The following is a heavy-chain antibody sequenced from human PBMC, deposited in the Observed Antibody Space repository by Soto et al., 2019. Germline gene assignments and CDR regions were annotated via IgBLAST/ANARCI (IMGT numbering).Heavy chain of an antibody. V-gene: IGHV1-8*01. Sequence: QVQLVQSGAEVKKPGASVKVSCKASGYTFTSYDINWVRQATGQGLDWMGWMNPNRGNTGYAQKFQGRVPMTRNTYISTAYMELSSLRSDDTAVYYCARGRAARPGLNWFDPWGQGTLVTVSS. CDR3: ARGRAARPGLNWFDP. D-gene: IGHD6-6*01. CDR2: MNPNRGNT. CDR1: GYTFTSYD. J-gene: IGHJ5*02.